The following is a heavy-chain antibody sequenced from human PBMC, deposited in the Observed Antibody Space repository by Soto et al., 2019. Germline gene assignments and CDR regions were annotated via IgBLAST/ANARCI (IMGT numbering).Heavy chain of an antibody. V-gene: IGHV3-30-3*01. Sequence: QVQLVESGGGVVQPGRSLRLSCAASGFTFSSYAMHWVRQAPGKGLEWVAVISYDGSNKYYADSVKGRFTISRDNSKNTLYLQMIRLSAEDTAVYYCARHNRDLRLLEWSYYFDYWGQGTLVTVSS. J-gene: IGHJ4*02. CDR3: ARHNRDLRLLEWSYYFDY. CDR2: ISYDGSNK. CDR1: GFTFSSYA. D-gene: IGHD3-3*01.